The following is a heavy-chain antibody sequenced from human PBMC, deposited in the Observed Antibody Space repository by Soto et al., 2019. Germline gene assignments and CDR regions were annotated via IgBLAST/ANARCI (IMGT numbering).Heavy chain of an antibody. CDR2: IDYRGRNT. CDR1: DGSVSSDNYF. V-gene: IGHV4-31*03. J-gene: IGHJ3*01. D-gene: IGHD2-2*01. CDR3: AREVILPAASDAFDV. Sequence: QVQLQESGPRLVKPSQTLSLTCTVSDGSVSSDNYFWSWIRQRPEKGLEWIGYIDYRGRNTHYNPSLESRVTISLDKSNNQFSLNLRSVSVADTAVYFCAREVILPAASDAFDVWGQGKMVTVSS.